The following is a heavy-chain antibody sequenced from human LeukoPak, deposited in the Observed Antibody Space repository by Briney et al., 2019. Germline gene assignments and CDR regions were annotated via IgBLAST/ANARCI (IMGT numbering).Heavy chain of an antibody. D-gene: IGHD2-2*01. CDR2: IYYSGST. V-gene: IGHV4-59*08. J-gene: IGHJ3*02. CDR1: GGSISSYY. CDR3: ARARIGYCSSTSCSTGAFDI. Sequence: PSETLSLTCTVSGGSISSYYWSWIRQPPGKGLEWIGYIYYSGSTNYNPSLQSRVTISVDTSKNQFFLKLSSVTAADTAVYYCARARIGYCSSTSCSTGAFDIWGQGTMVTVSS.